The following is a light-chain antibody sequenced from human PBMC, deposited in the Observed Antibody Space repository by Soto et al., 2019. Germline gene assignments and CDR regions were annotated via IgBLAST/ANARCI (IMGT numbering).Light chain of an antibody. J-gene: IGLJ3*02. CDR3: AAWDDILNGWV. CDR1: DSNIGSNG. V-gene: IGLV1-44*01. CDR2: SND. Sequence: QAVVTQPPSASETPGQRVTISCSGSDSNIGSNGVNWYQHLPGMAPKLLTHSNDHRPSGVADRFSGSKSGTSASLAISGLQSEDEADYYCAAWDDILNGWVFGGGTQLTVL.